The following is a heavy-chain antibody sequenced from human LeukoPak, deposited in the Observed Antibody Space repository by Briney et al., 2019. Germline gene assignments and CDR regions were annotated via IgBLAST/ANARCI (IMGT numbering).Heavy chain of an antibody. CDR3: ARSVCRSSTSCYWGAYNWFDP. CDR1: GYTFTSYD. J-gene: IGHJ5*02. Sequence: ASVKVSCKASGYTFTSYDINWVRQATGQGLEWMGWMSPNSGNTGYAQKFQGRVTMTRNTSISTAYMGLSSLRSEDTAVYYCARSVCRSSTSCYWGAYNWFDPWGQGTLVTVSS. D-gene: IGHD2-2*01. V-gene: IGHV1-8*01. CDR2: MSPNSGNT.